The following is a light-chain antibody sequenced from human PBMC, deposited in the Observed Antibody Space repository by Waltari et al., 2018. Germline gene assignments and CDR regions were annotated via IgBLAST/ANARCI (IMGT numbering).Light chain of an antibody. CDR1: SSDVGGYKY. J-gene: IGLJ2*01. V-gene: IGLV2-8*01. CDR2: EVF. CDR3: SSYAGNNFVV. Sequence: QSALTQPPSASGSPGQSVTISCTGTSSDVGGYKYVSWYQFHPGKAPKLLIYEVFKRPSGLPARFAGSKAGDTAALVVSGLQAEDEAEYYCSSYAGNNFVVFGGGTQLTVL.